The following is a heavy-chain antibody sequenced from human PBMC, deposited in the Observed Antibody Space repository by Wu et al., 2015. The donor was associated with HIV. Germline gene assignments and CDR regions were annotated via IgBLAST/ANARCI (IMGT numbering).Heavy chain of an antibody. CDR2: ISAYNGDT. CDR1: GYTFTNYA. Sequence: QVQLVQSGAEVKKPGASVKVSCKASGYTFTNYAITWVRQAPGQGLEWMGWISAYNGDTNYAQNLQGRVTMTTDTSTSTAYMELRSLRSDDTAVYYCARGQLWAILEWLDYWGQGTPVTV. V-gene: IGHV1-18*01. D-gene: IGHD3-3*01. CDR3: ARGQLWAILEWLDY. J-gene: IGHJ4*02.